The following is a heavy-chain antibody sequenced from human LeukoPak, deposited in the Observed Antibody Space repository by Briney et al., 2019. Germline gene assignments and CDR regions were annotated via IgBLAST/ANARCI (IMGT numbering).Heavy chain of an antibody. Sequence: GGSLRLSCAASGLTFSNYAMSWVRQAPGKGLEWVSVIYSGGSTYYPDSVKGRFTISRDNSENTLYLQMNSLRAEDTAVYYCANSMVRGVNVYWGQGTLVTVSS. V-gene: IGHV3-23*03. CDR3: ANSMVRGVNVY. J-gene: IGHJ4*02. D-gene: IGHD3-10*01. CDR2: IYSGGST. CDR1: GLTFSNYA.